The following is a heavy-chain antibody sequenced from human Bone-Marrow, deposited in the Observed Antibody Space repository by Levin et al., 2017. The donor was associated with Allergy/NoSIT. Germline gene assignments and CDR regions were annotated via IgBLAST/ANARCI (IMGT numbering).Heavy chain of an antibody. CDR1: GFTFSSYA. CDR2: ISYDGSNK. CDR3: ARAVVVAANDY. D-gene: IGHD2-15*01. V-gene: IGHV3-30-3*01. Sequence: GGSLRLSCAASGFTFSSYAMHWVRQAPGKGLEWVAVISYDGSNKYYADSVKGRFTISRDNSKNTLYLQMNSLRAEDTAVYYCARAVVVAANDYWGQGTLVTVSS. J-gene: IGHJ4*02.